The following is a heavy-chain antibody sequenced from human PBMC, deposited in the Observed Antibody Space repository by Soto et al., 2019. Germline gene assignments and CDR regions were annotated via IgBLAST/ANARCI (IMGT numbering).Heavy chain of an antibody. D-gene: IGHD3-22*01. Sequence: SETLSLTCTVSGGSISSSSYYWGWIRQPPGKGLEWIGSTYYSGSTYYNPSLKSRVTISVDTSKNQFSLKLSSVTAADTAVYYFARRLYYDSSGFEGGGMDVWGQGTTVTVSS. V-gene: IGHV4-39*01. CDR2: TYYSGST. J-gene: IGHJ6*02. CDR1: GGSISSSSYY. CDR3: ARRLYYDSSGFEGGGMDV.